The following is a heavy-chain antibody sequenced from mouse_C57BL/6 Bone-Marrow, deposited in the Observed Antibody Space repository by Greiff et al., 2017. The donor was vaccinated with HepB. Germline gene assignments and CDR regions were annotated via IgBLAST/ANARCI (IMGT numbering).Heavy chain of an antibody. CDR1: GYTFTSYG. Sequence: QVQLQQSGAELARPGASVKLSCKASGYTFTSYGISWVKQRTGQGLEWIGEIYPRSGNTYYNEKFKGKATLTADKSSSTAYMELCSLTSEDSAVYFCARWRGLRPHDYWGQGTSVTVSS. CDR3: ARWRGLRPHDY. V-gene: IGHV1-81*01. D-gene: IGHD2-4*01. CDR2: IYPRSGNT. J-gene: IGHJ4*01.